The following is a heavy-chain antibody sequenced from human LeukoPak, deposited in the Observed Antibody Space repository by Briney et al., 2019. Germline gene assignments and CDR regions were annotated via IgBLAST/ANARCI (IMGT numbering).Heavy chain of an antibody. CDR3: ARDGGYGADFDY. J-gene: IGHJ4*02. D-gene: IGHD3-16*01. V-gene: IGHV3-33*01. CDR1: GFTFSNYA. Sequence: GGSLRLSCAASGFTFSNYAIHWVRQAPGKGLEWVAVTWSDGTNKYYADSVKGRFTISRDNSKKTVYLQMNSLRAEDTAVYYCARDGGYGADFDYGGQGPLVTVSP. CDR2: TWSDGTNK.